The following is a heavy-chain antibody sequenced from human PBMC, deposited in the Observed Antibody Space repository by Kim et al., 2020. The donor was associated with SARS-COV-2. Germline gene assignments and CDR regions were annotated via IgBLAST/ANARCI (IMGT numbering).Heavy chain of an antibody. CDR3: ARPITMIVVVPFDY. CDR2: IKQDGSEK. V-gene: IGHV3-7*01. D-gene: IGHD3-22*01. CDR1: GFTFSSYW. J-gene: IGHJ4*02. Sequence: GGSLRLSCAASGFTFSSYWMSWVRQAPGKGLEWVANIKQDGSEKYYVDSVKGRFTISRDNAKNSLYLQMNSLRAEDTAVYYCARPITMIVVVPFDYWGQGTLVTVSS.